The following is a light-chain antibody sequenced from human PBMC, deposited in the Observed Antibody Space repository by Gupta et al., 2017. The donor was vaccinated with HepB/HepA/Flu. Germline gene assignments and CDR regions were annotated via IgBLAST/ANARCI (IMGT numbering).Light chain of an antibody. CDR2: GNN. V-gene: IGLV10-54*04. J-gene: IGLJ3*02. Sequence: QAGLTQPPSVSSGLRQTATLPCTGNTNNVGNQGAAWLQQHQGHPPKLLSYGNNNRPSGISERFSASKSENTASLTITGLQPEDEADYYCSTWDSSLSVWVFGGGTKLTVL. CDR1: TNNVGNQG. CDR3: STWDSSLSVWV.